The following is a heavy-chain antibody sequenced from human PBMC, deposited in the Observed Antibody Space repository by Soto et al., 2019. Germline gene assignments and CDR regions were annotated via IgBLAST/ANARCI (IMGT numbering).Heavy chain of an antibody. Sequence: GWSLRLSCAASVFTFSSYAMSWFRQAPGKGLEWVSAISGSGGSTYYADSVKGRFTISRDNSKNTLYLQMNSLRAEDTAVYYCAKLVVATIRGYFDYWGQGTLVTVSS. CDR3: AKLVVATIRGYFDY. V-gene: IGHV3-23*01. J-gene: IGHJ4*02. D-gene: IGHD5-12*01. CDR2: ISGSGGST. CDR1: VFTFSSYA.